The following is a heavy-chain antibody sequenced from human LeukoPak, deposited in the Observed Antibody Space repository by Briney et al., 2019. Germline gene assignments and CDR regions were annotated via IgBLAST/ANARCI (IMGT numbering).Heavy chain of an antibody. D-gene: IGHD3-22*01. CDR3: AREWNYESSGYFYYY. V-gene: IGHV4-30-4*01. J-gene: IGHJ4*02. CDR1: GGSISSGDYY. CDR2: IYYSGNA. Sequence: SETLSLTCTVSGGSISSGDYYWSWIRQPPGKGLEWIGYIYYSGNAYYNPSLKSRVTISVDMSKNQISLKLSSVTAADTAVYYCAREWNYESSGYFYYYWGQGTLVTVSS.